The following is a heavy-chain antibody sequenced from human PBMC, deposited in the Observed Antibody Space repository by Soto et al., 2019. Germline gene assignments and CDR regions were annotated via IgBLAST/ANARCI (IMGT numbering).Heavy chain of an antibody. J-gene: IGHJ4*02. CDR1: GYTFTDYG. Sequence: QVPVVQSEGQVKQPGASVKVYCKASGYTFTDYGFCWVRQVPGQGLEWMGYISPSSGYTTYAPNLQERVIITTDRSTTTVYMELRSLTSDDTAVYYCAREMWTRSGPQNFFDYWGQGALVTVSS. D-gene: IGHD6-25*01. V-gene: IGHV1-18*01. CDR2: ISPSSGYT. CDR3: AREMWTRSGPQNFFDY.